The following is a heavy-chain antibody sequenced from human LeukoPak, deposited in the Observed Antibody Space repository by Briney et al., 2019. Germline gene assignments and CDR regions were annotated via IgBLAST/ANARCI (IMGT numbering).Heavy chain of an antibody. D-gene: IGHD3-16*01. V-gene: IGHV3-21*01. CDR1: GFNFSDYD. J-gene: IGHJ1*01. Sequence: TPGGSLRLSCSASGFNFSDYDMNWVRQAPGKGLEGVSAISGRSSHVYYGESVKGRFTISRDNAKNSLYLQLDSLGVEDTAVYYCGRAFPPLRTSSAGDLWGQGTLVTVSS. CDR3: GRAFPPLRTSSAGDL. CDR2: ISGRSSHV.